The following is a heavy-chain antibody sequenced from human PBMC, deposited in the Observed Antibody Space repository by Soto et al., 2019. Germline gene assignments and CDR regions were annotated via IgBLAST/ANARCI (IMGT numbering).Heavy chain of an antibody. V-gene: IGHV3-74*01. CDR1: GFTFSSYW. Sequence: GGSLRLSCAASGFTFSSYWMHWVRQVPGRGLAWVSRSNSDVTNTGYADSVKGRFTISRDNAKSTLYLQMNSLRDEDTAVYYCVKADWSFDNQPTPSLSVDPWGQGTLVTVSS. CDR2: SNSDVTNT. J-gene: IGHJ5*02. CDR3: VKADWSFDNQPTPSLSVDP. D-gene: IGHD1-1*01.